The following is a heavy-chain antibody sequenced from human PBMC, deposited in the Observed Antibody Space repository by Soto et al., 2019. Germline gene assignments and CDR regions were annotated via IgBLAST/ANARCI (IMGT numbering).Heavy chain of an antibody. V-gene: IGHV4-39*01. Sequence: QLQLQESGPGLVKPRGTLPSTALFSGGPISTISNFWGWIRRPPGRGLEGIGSIYYSGSTYYNPSLKSRVTISVDTSKNQFSLKLSSVTAADTAVYYCARDYDSSGDYWGQGTLVTVSS. CDR1: GGPISTISNF. CDR2: IYYSGST. CDR3: ARDYDSSGDY. J-gene: IGHJ4*02. D-gene: IGHD3-22*01.